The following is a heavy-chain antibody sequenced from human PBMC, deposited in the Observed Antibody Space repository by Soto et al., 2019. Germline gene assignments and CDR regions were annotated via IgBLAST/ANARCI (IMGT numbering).Heavy chain of an antibody. D-gene: IGHD6-19*01. CDR1: GYTFASYG. J-gene: IGHJ3*02. CDR3: ARDLRVRAVAGKSADAFAI. Sequence: ASVNVSCKASGYTFASYGISWVRQAPGQGLEWMGWISAYNGNTNYAQKLQGRVTITTDTSTSTAYMELSSLRSDDTAVYYCARDLRVRAVAGKSADAFAIWVQGTMVTVSS. V-gene: IGHV1-18*01. CDR2: ISAYNGNT.